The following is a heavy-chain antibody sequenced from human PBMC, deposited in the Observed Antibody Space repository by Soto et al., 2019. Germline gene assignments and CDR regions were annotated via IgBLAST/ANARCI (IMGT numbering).Heavy chain of an antibody. CDR3: AKDRRHPLGYYYGMDV. J-gene: IGHJ6*02. Sequence: PGGSLRLSCAASGFTFSSYAMSWVRQAPGKGLEWVSAISGSGGSTYYADSVKGRFTISRDNSKNTLYLQMNSLRAEDTAVYYCAKDRRHPLGYYYGMDVWGQGTTVTVSS. CDR1: GFTFSSYA. V-gene: IGHV3-23*01. CDR2: ISGSGGST.